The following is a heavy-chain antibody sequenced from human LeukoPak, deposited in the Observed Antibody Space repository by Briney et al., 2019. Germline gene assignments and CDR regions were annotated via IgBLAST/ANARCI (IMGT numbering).Heavy chain of an antibody. CDR2: ISSSSSDI. V-gene: IGHV3-21*01. D-gene: IGHD2-2*01. CDR3: ARDIRCSSTSCFAYFDY. J-gene: IGHJ4*02. CDR1: GFTFSSYS. Sequence: GGSLRLSCAASGFTFSSYSMNWVRQAPGKGLEWVSSISSSSSDIYYADSVKGRFTISRDNAKNSLYLQMNSLRAEDTAVYYCARDIRCSSTSCFAYFDYWGQGTLVTVSS.